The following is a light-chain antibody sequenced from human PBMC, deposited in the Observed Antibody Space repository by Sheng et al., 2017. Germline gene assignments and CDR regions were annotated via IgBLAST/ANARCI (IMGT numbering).Light chain of an antibody. CDR2: DDS. V-gene: IGLV3-21*03. J-gene: IGLJ2*01. CDR1: NIGSKS. Sequence: VLTQPPSVSVAPERRPQYLWGTNIGSKSVHWYQQKPGQAPVLVVYDDSDRPSGIPERFSGSNSGNTATLTISRVEAGDEADYYCQVWDSSSDHVVFGGGTKLTVL. CDR3: QVWDSSSDHVV.